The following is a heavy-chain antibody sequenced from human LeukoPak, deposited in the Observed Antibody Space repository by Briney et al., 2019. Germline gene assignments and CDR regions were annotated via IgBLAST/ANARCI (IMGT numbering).Heavy chain of an antibody. CDR2: IYYSGST. J-gene: IGHJ4*02. CDR1: GGSISSYY. Sequence: SETLSLTCTVSGGSISSYYWSWIRRPSGKGLEWIGYIYYSGSTNYNPSLKSRVTISVDTSKNQFSLKLSSVTAADTAVYYCARALLGGSYPDYWGQGTLVTVSS. V-gene: IGHV4-59*01. CDR3: ARALLGGSYPDY. D-gene: IGHD1-26*01.